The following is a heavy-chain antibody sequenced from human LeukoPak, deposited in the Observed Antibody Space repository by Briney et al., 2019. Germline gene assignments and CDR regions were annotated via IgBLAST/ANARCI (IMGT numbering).Heavy chain of an antibody. CDR2: ISYDGSNK. CDR3: ARAIQFGGYFDY. Sequence: GGSLRLSCAASGFTFSSYGMHWVRQAPGKGLELVAIISYDGSNKYYADSVKGRFTISRDNSKNTLYLQMNSLRAEDTAVYYCARAIQFGGYFDYWGQGTLVTVST. V-gene: IGHV3-30*03. CDR1: GFTFSSYG. D-gene: IGHD2-15*01. J-gene: IGHJ4*02.